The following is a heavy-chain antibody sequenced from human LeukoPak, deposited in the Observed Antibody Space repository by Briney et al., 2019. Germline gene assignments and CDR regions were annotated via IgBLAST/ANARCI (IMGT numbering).Heavy chain of an antibody. CDR2: IYYSGST. J-gene: IGHJ6*03. D-gene: IGHD6-13*01. CDR3: ARGYSSSWYYYYYYMDV. V-gene: IGHV4-39*07. Sequence: SETLFLTCTVSGGSISSSSYYWGWIRQPPGKGLEWIGSIYYSGSTYYNPSLKSRVTISVDTSKNQFSLKLSSVTAADTAVYYCARGYSSSWYYYYYYMDVWGQGTLVTVSS. CDR1: GGSISSSSYY.